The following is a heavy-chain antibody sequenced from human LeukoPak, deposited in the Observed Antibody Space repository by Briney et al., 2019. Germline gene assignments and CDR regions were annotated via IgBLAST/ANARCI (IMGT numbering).Heavy chain of an antibody. CDR2: INHSGST. D-gene: IGHD3-3*01. V-gene: IGHV4-34*01. CDR1: GGSFSGYY. Sequence: SETLSLTCAVYGGSFSGYYWSWIRQPPGKGLEWIGEINHSGSTNYNPSLKSRVTISVDTSKNQFSLKLSSGTAADTAVYYCARGKSYYDFWSDRGFDPWGQGTLVTVSS. J-gene: IGHJ5*02. CDR3: ARGKSYYDFWSDRGFDP.